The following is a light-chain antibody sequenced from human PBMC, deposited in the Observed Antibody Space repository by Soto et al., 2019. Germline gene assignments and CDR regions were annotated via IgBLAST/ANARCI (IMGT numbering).Light chain of an antibody. CDR3: QQYNKWPRT. CDR1: QSVRSN. CDR2: GAS. Sequence: EIVLPQSPGTLSLSPGERATLSCRASQSVRSNFLAWYQQKPGQAPSLLIYGASTRATGIPVRFSGSGSGTEFTLTISSLQSEDLAVYYCQQYNKWPRTFGQGTKVDIK. J-gene: IGKJ1*01. V-gene: IGKV3-15*01.